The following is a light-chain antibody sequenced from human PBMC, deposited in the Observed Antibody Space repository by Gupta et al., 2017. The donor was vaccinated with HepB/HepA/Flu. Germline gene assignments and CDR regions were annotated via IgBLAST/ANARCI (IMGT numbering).Light chain of an antibody. J-gene: IGLJ3*02. Sequence: QSVMTQPPSVSGAPGQRVTISCTVSNSNIGAGYDVHWYRQVPGPAPKLLIYGNSTRPSGVPDRVSGSKTGTSASLAITGLQAEDEADYSCQSYDSSLRDVLFGGGTKLTVL. CDR1: NSNIGAGYD. V-gene: IGLV1-40*01. CDR3: QSYDSSLRDVL. CDR2: GNS.